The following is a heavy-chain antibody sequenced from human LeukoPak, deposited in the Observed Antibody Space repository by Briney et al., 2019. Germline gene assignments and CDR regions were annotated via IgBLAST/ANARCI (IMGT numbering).Heavy chain of an antibody. CDR3: AKDRLGGATLTFDY. V-gene: IGHV3-23*01. CDR1: GFTFSSYA. CDR2: ISGSGGST. J-gene: IGHJ4*02. Sequence: PGGSLRLSCAASGFTFSSYAMSWVRQAPGKGLEWVSAISGSGGSTYYADSVKGRFTIFRDNSKNTLYLQMNSLRADDTAIYYCAKDRLGGATLTFDYWGQGTLVTVSS. D-gene: IGHD1-26*01.